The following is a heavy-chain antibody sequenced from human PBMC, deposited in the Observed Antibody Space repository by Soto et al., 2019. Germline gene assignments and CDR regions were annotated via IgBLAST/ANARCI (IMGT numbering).Heavy chain of an antibody. J-gene: IGHJ4*02. CDR3: ARDGGIVATISGYFDY. CDR1: GGSISSYY. Sequence: SETLSLTCTVSGGSISSYYWSWIRQPPGKGLEWIGYIYYSGSTNYNPSLKSRVTISVDTSKNQFSLKLSSVTAADTAVYYCARDGGIVATISGYFDYWGQGTLVTVSS. V-gene: IGHV4-59*01. CDR2: IYYSGST. D-gene: IGHD5-12*01.